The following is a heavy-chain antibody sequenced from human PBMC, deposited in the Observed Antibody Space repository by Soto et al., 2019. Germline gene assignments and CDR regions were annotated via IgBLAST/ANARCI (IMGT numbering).Heavy chain of an antibody. CDR1: GGSISSGGYY. CDR2: IYYSGST. CDR3: ARSVFP. V-gene: IGHV4-31*03. Sequence: QVQLQESGPGLVKPSQTLSLTCTVSGGSISSGGYYWSWIRQHPGKGLEWIGYIYYSGSTYYKPSLKSRVTTSVDPSKNQLSLKRSSVPAADTAGYSCARSVFPWGRGPLVTVSS. J-gene: IGHJ5*02.